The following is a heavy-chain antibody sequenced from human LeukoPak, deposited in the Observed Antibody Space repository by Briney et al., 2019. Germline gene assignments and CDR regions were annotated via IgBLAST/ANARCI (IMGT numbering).Heavy chain of an antibody. V-gene: IGHV4-34*01. CDR3: ARGYSYGSLGVRWFDP. D-gene: IGHD5-18*01. CDR1: GGSFSGYY. Sequence: SETLSLTCAVYGGSFSGYYWSWIRQPPGKGLEWIGEINHSGSTNYNPSLKSRVTISVDTSKNQFSLKLSSVTAADTAVYYCARGYSYGSLGVRWFDPWGQGTLVTVPS. J-gene: IGHJ5*02. CDR2: INHSGST.